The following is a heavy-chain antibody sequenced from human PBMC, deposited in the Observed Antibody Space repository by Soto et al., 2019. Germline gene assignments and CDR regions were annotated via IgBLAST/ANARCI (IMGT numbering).Heavy chain of an antibody. Sequence: QVQLHESGPGLVRPSQTLSLTCNVSGGSISTADYYWSWIRQPPGKGLGGIGYIHYRGSTYYNPSLESRVAISMDTSKHQFSLNLTSVTAADTAVYFCVSDYDSGGYIGYWGQGTLVTVSS. CDR1: GGSISTADYY. D-gene: IGHD3-22*01. J-gene: IGHJ4*02. CDR2: IHYRGST. CDR3: VSDYDSGGYIGY. V-gene: IGHV4-30-4*01.